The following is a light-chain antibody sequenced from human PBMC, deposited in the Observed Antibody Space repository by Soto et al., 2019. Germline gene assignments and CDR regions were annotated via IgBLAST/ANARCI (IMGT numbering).Light chain of an antibody. V-gene: IGKV3-11*01. CDR2: DAF. J-gene: IGKJ4*01. CDR1: QSISSY. CDR3: QHRTTWPT. Sequence: DIVLTQSPATLSLSPGERATLSCRATQSISSYLAWYQQKPGQAPRLLIYDAFNRATGIPARFSGSGSGTDFTLTISSLEPEDFALYYCQHRTTWPTFGGGTKVEIK.